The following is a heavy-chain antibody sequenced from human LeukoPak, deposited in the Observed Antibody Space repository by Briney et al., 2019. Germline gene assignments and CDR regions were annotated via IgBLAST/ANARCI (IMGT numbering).Heavy chain of an antibody. CDR1: GGXISSYY. CDR3: ARLYSSSFPLY. CDR2: IYYSGST. D-gene: IGHD6-6*01. Sequence: PSETLSLTCTVSGGXISSYYCSWLRQPPGKGLEWIGYIYYSGSTNYNPSLKSRVTISVGTSKNQFSLKLSSVTAADTAVYYCARLYSSSFPLYWGQGTLVTVSS. J-gene: IGHJ4*02. V-gene: IGHV4-59*08.